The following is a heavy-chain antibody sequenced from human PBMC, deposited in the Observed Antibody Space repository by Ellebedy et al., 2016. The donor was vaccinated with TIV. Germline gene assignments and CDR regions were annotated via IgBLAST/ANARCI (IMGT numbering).Heavy chain of an antibody. Sequence: SETLSLTCGVYGGSFSGYYWSWVRQPPGKGLEWIGSIYYSGSTYYNSSLKSRVTVSTDTSKNQFSLRLTSVTAADTAVYFCARVETAVVTVDYYYYYMDVWGKGTTVTVSS. J-gene: IGHJ6*03. D-gene: IGHD4-23*01. CDR1: GGSFSGYY. V-gene: IGHV4-34*01. CDR3: ARVETAVVTVDYYYYYMDV. CDR2: IYYSGST.